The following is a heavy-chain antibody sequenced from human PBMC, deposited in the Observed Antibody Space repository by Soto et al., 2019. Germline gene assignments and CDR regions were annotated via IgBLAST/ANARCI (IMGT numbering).Heavy chain of an antibody. CDR3: AREAAVADLGP. CDR1: GYTFTSYG. V-gene: IGHV1-18*01. CDR2: ISAYNGNT. J-gene: IGHJ5*02. D-gene: IGHD6-19*01. Sequence: QVQLVQSGAEVKKPGASVKVSCKASGYTFTSYGISWVRQAPGQGLEWMGWISAYNGNTNYAQKLQGRVTMNTDTSPSTGDMELRSLRAADTAVYCCAREAAVADLGPWGQGTLVTVSS.